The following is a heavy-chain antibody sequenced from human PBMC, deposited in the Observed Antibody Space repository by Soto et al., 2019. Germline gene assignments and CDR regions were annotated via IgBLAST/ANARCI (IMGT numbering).Heavy chain of an antibody. J-gene: IGHJ6*02. CDR1: GGSFTGYY. V-gene: IGHV4-34*01. Sequence: SETLSLTCAVYGGSFTGYYWTWILQAPWKGLEWIGEINYRGSSYYNPSLESRISMAVDTSKNQFSLKLRSVTAADTAVYFCVRGQPHRITIFEVVIRSYDYGMDVWGQGTTVTVSS. D-gene: IGHD3-3*02. CDR2: INYRGSS. CDR3: VRGQPHRITIFEVVIRSYDYGMDV.